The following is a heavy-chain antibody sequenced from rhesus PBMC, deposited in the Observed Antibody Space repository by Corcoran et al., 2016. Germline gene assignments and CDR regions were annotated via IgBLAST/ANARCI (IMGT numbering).Heavy chain of an antibody. CDR1: GFTFSSYE. V-gene: IGHV3-100*02. J-gene: IGHJ4*01. D-gene: IGHD6-25*01. CDR3: TRDAWQLELFDY. CDR2: ISESCGTI. Sequence: DVQLVESGGGLVKPGGSLRLSGVASGFTFSSYEMHWVYQAPGKGLDWFSVISESCGTIYYADSGKGRFTLSRDNAKNSLFLQLNSLRAEDTAVYYCTRDAWQLELFDYWGQGVLVTVSS.